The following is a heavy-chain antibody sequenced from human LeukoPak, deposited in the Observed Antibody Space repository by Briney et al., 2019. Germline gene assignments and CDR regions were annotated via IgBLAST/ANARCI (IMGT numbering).Heavy chain of an antibody. CDR3: ARQQWLVRSLFDY. J-gene: IGHJ4*02. D-gene: IGHD6-19*01. Sequence: PGGSLRLSCAASGFTFNKYNMNWVRQAPGKGLEWVSSISSGGSDIYYADSVKGRFTISRDNAKNSLYLQMNSLRAEDTAVYYCARQQWLVRSLFDYWGQGTLVTVSS. CDR2: ISSGGSDI. V-gene: IGHV3-21*04. CDR1: GFTFNKYN.